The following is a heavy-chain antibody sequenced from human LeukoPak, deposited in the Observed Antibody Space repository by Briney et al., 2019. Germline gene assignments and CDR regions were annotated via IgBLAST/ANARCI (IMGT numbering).Heavy chain of an antibody. V-gene: IGHV3-7*01. CDR1: GFTLSTYW. CDR2: MKQRGSEK. CDR3: ARGYDFWSGYYRQNWFDP. Sequence: GGSLRLSCAGSGFTLSTYWMSWVRQAPGKGLEWVAYMKQRGSEKYYVDSVKGRFTISRDNAKNSLYLQMNSLRAEDTAVYYCARGYDFWSGYYRQNWFDPWGQGTLVTVSS. J-gene: IGHJ5*02. D-gene: IGHD3-3*01.